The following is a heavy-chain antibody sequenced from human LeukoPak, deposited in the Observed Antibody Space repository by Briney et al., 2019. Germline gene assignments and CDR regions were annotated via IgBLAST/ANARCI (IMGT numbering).Heavy chain of an antibody. CDR3: AREVRSSGYSLDY. Sequence: TETLSLTCTVSGGSISSYYWSWIRQPAGKGLEWIGRIYSSGSTNYNPSLKSRVTMSVDTSKNQFSLKLRSVTAADTAVYYCAREVRSSGYSLDYWGQGTLVTVSS. CDR2: IYSSGST. V-gene: IGHV4-4*07. J-gene: IGHJ4*02. D-gene: IGHD3-22*01. CDR1: GGSISSYY.